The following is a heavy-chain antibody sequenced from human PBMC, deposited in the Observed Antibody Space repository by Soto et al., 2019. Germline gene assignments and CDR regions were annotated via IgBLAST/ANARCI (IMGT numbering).Heavy chain of an antibody. V-gene: IGHV4-34*01. CDR3: ARGPLPLVRRHFWFDP. D-gene: IGHD3-10*01. Sequence: SETLSLTCVVHGGSFYAYHCTFFRQFALEGLQWIVDINHTGNVKYNTTLGSRVAMSIDTSKEQFSLELTSVTAADSAIYFCARGPLPLVRRHFWFDPWGQGTLVTVSS. CDR2: INHTGNV. J-gene: IGHJ5*02. CDR1: GGSFYAYH.